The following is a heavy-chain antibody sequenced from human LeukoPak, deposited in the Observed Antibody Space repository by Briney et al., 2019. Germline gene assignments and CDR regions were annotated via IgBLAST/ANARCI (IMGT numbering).Heavy chain of an antibody. J-gene: IGHJ4*02. D-gene: IGHD3-16*01. CDR1: GGTFSSYA. Sequence: GASVKVSCKASGGTFSSYAISWVRQAPGQGLEWMGRIIPILGIANYAQKFQGRVTITADKSTSTAYMELSSLRSEDTAVYYCALPKGGEGQFDYWGQGTLVTVSS. CDR3: ALPKGGEGQFDY. V-gene: IGHV1-69*04. CDR2: IIPILGIA.